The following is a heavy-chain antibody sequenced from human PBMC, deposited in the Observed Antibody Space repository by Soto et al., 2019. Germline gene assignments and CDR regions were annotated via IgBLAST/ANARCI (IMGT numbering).Heavy chain of an antibody. J-gene: IGHJ6*02. Sequence: ASVKVSCKASGYTFTSYGISWVRQAPGQGLEWMGWISAYNGSTNYAQKLQGRVTMTTDTSTSTAYMELRSPRSDDTAVYYCARDGYQLLPYYGMDVWGQGTTVTVSS. D-gene: IGHD2-2*01. CDR1: GYTFTSYG. CDR2: ISAYNGST. CDR3: ARDGYQLLPYYGMDV. V-gene: IGHV1-18*04.